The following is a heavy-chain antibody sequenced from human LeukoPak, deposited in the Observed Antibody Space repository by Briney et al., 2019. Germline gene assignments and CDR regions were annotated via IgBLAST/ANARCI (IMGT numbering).Heavy chain of an antibody. V-gene: IGHV3-30*18. D-gene: IGHD5-12*01. CDR1: GFTSSSYG. CDR3: AKIRGYSGYRDAFDI. CDR2: ISYDGSNK. Sequence: GRSLRLSCAASGFTSSSYGMHWVRQAPGKGLEWVAVISYDGSNKYYADSVKGRFTISRDNSKNTLYLQMNSLRAEDTAVYYCAKIRGYSGYRDAFDIWGQGTMVTVSS. J-gene: IGHJ3*02.